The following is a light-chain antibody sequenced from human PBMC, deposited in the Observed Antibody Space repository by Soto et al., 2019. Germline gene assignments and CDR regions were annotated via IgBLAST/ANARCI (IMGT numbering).Light chain of an antibody. CDR1: HSVSSSY. CDR2: GAS. J-gene: IGKJ1*01. CDR3: QQYGSSPRT. V-gene: IGKV3-20*01. Sequence: EIVLTQSPGTLSFSPGERATLSCRASHSVSSSYLAWYQQKPGQAPRLLIYGASSRATGIPDRFSGSGSGTDFTLTISRLEPEDFAVYYCQQYGSSPRTFGQGTKVDI.